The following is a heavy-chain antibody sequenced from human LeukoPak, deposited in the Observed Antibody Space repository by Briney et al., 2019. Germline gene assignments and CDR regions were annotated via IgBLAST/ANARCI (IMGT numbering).Heavy chain of an antibody. CDR3: ARGHYGMDV. Sequence: PGGTLRLSCAASGLTFNSFWMGWVRQVPGKGLEWVANINQDGSEKYSLDSVKGRFTISRDNAKNSLYLQMNSLRAEDSAVYYCARGHYGMDVWGQGTTVTVSS. CDR1: GLTFNSFW. J-gene: IGHJ6*02. CDR2: INQDGSEK. V-gene: IGHV3-7*01.